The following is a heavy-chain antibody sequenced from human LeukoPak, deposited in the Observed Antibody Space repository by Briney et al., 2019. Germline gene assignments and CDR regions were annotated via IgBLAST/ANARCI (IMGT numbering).Heavy chain of an antibody. CDR3: ARGGCSSTSCYSFDY. V-gene: IGHV4-59*11. D-gene: IGHD2-2*01. J-gene: IGHJ4*02. Sequence: SETLSLTCTVSGGSISSHYWSWIRQPPGKGLEWIGYIYYSGSTNYNPSLKSRVTISVDTSKNQFSLKLSSVTAADTAVYYCARGGCSSTSCYSFDYWGQGTLVTVSS. CDR2: IYYSGST. CDR1: GGSISSHY.